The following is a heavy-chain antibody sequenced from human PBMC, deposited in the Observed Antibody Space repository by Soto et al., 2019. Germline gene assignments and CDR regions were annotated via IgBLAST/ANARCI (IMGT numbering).Heavy chain of an antibody. V-gene: IGHV1-3*01. D-gene: IGHD6-6*01. CDR2: INAGNGNT. CDR3: AKSSSSIWFDP. Sequence: QVQLVQSGAEVKKPGASVKVSCKASGYTFTSYAMNWVRQAPGQRLERMGWINAGNGNTKYSQKFQGRVTITRDTSASTAYMELRSLRSEDTAVYYCAKSSSSIWFDPWGQGTLVTVSS. CDR1: GYTFTSYA. J-gene: IGHJ5*02.